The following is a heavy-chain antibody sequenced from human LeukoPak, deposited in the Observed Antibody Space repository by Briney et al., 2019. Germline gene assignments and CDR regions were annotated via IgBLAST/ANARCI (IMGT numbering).Heavy chain of an antibody. V-gene: IGHV3-23*01. D-gene: IGHD3-3*01. CDR2: FDGNAHGT. CDR1: GFTFSQFG. CDR3: AKTPADFWSGYYYFDY. Sequence: PGGSLRLSCATSGFTFSQFGMTWVRQPPGKGLEWVASFDGNAHGTYFADSVKGRFTISRDNSKNTLYLQMNSLRAEDTAVYYCAKTPADFWSGYYYFDYWGQGTLVTVSS. J-gene: IGHJ4*02.